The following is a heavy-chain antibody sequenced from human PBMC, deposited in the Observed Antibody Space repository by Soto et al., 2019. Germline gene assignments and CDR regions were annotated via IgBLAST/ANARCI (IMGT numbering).Heavy chain of an antibody. CDR3: ARDISSGIAADY. J-gene: IGHJ4*02. CDR1: GYTFTGYY. Sequence: ASVKVSCKASGYTFTGYYMHWLRQAPGQGLEWMGWINPNSGGTNYAQKFQGRVTMTRDTSISTAYMELSRLRSDDTAVYYCARDISSGIAADYWGQGTLVTVSS. V-gene: IGHV1-2*02. D-gene: IGHD6-13*01. CDR2: INPNSGGT.